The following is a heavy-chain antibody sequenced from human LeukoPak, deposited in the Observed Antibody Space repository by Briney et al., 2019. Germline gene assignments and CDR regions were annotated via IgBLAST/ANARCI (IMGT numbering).Heavy chain of an antibody. J-gene: IGHJ4*02. CDR2: ISSDGGST. CDR3: AKASKMDTILPPFDY. CDR1: GFTFSSYA. V-gene: IGHV3-23*01. Sequence: GGSLRLSCAASGFTFSSYAMSWVRQAPGKGLEWVSSISSDGGSTYYADSVKGRFTISRDNSKNTLYLQMNSLRAEDTAVYYCAKASKMDTILPPFDYWGQGTLVTVSS. D-gene: IGHD5-24*01.